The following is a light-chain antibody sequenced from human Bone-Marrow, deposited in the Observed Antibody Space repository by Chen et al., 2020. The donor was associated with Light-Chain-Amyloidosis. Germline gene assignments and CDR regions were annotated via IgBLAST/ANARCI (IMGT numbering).Light chain of an antibody. V-gene: IGLV1-40*01. CDR2: GYN. Sequence: QSVLTQPPSVSGAPRQRVTISCTGRRSNIGAGFDVHWYQQFPGTAPKLLIFGYNNRPSGVPDRFSVSKSVTSAALAITGLQAEDEAVYYCQSYDSSLNVGVFGGGTRLTVL. CDR1: RSNIGAGFD. CDR3: QSYDSSLNVGV. J-gene: IGLJ3*02.